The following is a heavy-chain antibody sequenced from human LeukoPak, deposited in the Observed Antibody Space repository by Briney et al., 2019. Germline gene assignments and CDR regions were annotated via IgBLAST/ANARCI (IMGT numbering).Heavy chain of an antibody. D-gene: IGHD4-11*01. CDR3: ARPMTTLTTDAFDI. CDR2: ISGSGGST. J-gene: IGHJ3*02. V-gene: IGHV3-23*01. CDR1: GFTFSSYA. Sequence: GGSLRLSCAASGFTFSSYAMSWVRQAPGKGLEWVSAISGSGGSTYYADSVKGRFTISRDNAKNSLYLQMNSLRVEDTAVYYCARPMTTLTTDAFDIWGQGTMVTVSS.